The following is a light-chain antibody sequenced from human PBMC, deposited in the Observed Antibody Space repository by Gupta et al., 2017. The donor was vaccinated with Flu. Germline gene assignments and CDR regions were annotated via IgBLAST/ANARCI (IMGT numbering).Light chain of an antibody. CDR2: EVN. V-gene: IGLV2-14*01. CDR3: SSYTSSSTQV. Sequence: QSALTQPASVSGSPGQSITISCTGTTSDVGGYNYVSWYQQHPGNSPNLLIYEVNNWPAGVSERFSGSKSGNTAFLTISGLQAEDDADYYCSSYTSSSTQVFGTGTKVTVL. J-gene: IGLJ1*01. CDR1: TSDVGGYNY.